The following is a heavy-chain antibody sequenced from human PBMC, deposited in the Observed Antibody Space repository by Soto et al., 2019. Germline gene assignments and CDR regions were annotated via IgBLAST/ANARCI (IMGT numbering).Heavy chain of an antibody. CDR3: AKDLYGSGNDAFDI. V-gene: IGHV3-9*01. CDR1: GFTFDDYA. Sequence: EVQLVESGGGLVQPGRSLRLSCAASGFTFDDYAMHWVRQAPGKGLEWVSGISWNSGSIGYADSVKGRFTISRDNAKNSLYLQMNSLRAEDTALYYCAKDLYGSGNDAFDIWGRGTMVTVSS. CDR2: ISWNSGSI. D-gene: IGHD3-10*01. J-gene: IGHJ3*02.